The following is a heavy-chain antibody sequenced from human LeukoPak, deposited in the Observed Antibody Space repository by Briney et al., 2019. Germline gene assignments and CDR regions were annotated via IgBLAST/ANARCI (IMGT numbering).Heavy chain of an antibody. V-gene: IGHV3-33*01. CDR1: GFTFSSYG. Sequence: TGRSLRLSCSASGFTFSSYGMHWVRQAPGKGLEWVAVIWYDGSNKYYADSVKGRFTISRDNSKNTLYLQMNSLRAEDTAVYYCARAEGYADDFDYWGQGTLVTVSS. CDR3: ARAEGYADDFDY. J-gene: IGHJ4*02. CDR2: IWYDGSNK. D-gene: IGHD5-18*01.